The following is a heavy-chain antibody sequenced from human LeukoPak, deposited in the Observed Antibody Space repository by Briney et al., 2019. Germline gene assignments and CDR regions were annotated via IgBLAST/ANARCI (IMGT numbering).Heavy chain of an antibody. CDR2: ISWDGGST. D-gene: IGHD3-10*01. Sequence: GGSLRLSCAASGFTFDDYAMHWVRQAPGKGLEWVSLISWDGGSTYYADSVKGRFTISRDNSKNSLYLQMNSLRTEDTALYYCAKDSVMWDGSGRNCFDPWGQGTLVTVSS. CDR1: GFTFDDYA. CDR3: AKDSVMWDGSGRNCFDP. J-gene: IGHJ5*02. V-gene: IGHV3-43D*03.